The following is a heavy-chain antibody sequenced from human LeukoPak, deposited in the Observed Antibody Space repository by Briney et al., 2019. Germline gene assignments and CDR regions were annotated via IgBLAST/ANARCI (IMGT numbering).Heavy chain of an antibody. Sequence: SVKVSCKASGYTFTGYYMHWVRQAPGQGLGWMGGIIPIFGTANYAQKFQGRVTITADESTSTAYMELSSLRSEDTAVYYCARDYYGSGSYYGYFDYWGQGTLVTVSS. CDR1: GYTFTGYY. J-gene: IGHJ4*02. CDR2: IIPIFGTA. D-gene: IGHD3-10*01. V-gene: IGHV1-69*13. CDR3: ARDYYGSGSYYGYFDY.